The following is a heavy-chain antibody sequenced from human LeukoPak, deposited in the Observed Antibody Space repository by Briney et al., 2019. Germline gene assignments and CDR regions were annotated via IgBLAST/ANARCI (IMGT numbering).Heavy chain of an antibody. D-gene: IGHD2-2*01. CDR2: INHSGST. Sequence: PSETLSLTCAVSGGSFSGYYWSWIRQPPGKGLEWIGEINHSGSTNYNPSLKSRVTMSVDTSKNQFSLKLSSVTAADTAVYYCARGRHCSSTSCYPNFDYWGQGTLVTVSS. CDR1: GGSFSGYY. J-gene: IGHJ4*02. V-gene: IGHV4-34*01. CDR3: ARGRHCSSTSCYPNFDY.